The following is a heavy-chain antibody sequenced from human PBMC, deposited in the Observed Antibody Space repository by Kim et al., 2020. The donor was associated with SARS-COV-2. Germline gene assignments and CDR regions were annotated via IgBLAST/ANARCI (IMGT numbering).Heavy chain of an antibody. D-gene: IGHD3-3*01. CDR2: IYPGDSDT. CDR1: GYSFTSYW. CDR3: ARTKYYDFWSDPYAGAFDI. Sequence: GESLKISCKGSGYSFTSYWIGWVRQMPGKGLEWMGIIYPGDSDTRYSPSFQGQVTISADKSISTAYLQWSSLKASDTAMYYCARTKYYDFWSDPYAGAFDIWGQGTMVTVSS. J-gene: IGHJ3*02. V-gene: IGHV5-51*01.